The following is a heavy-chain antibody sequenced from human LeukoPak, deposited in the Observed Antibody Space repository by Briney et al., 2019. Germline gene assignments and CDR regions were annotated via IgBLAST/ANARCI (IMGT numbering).Heavy chain of an antibody. CDR2: INWNGGST. CDR3: ARGFLELPLDY. CDR1: GFTFSNYA. D-gene: IGHD1-26*01. V-gene: IGHV3-20*01. J-gene: IGHJ4*02. Sequence: PGGSLRLSCVASGFTFSNYAMSWVRQAPGKGLEWVSGINWNGGSTGYADSVKGRFTISRDNAKNSLYLQMNSLRAEDTALYHCARGFLELPLDYWGQGTLVTVSS.